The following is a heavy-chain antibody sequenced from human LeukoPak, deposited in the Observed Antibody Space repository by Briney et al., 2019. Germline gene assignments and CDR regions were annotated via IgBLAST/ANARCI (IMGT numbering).Heavy chain of an antibody. V-gene: IGHV3-48*03. CDR2: ISISGSTI. CDR3: ARDRSGYSGYDFFDY. Sequence: GGSLRLSCAASGFTFSSFEMNWVRQAPGKGLEWVSYISISGSTIYYADSVKGRFTISRDNAKNSLYLQMNSLRAEDTAVYYCARDRSGYSGYDFFDYWGQGTLVTVSS. J-gene: IGHJ4*02. D-gene: IGHD5-12*01. CDR1: GFTFSSFE.